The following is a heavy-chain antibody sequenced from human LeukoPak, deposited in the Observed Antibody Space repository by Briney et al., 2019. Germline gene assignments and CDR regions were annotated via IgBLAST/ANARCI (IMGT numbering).Heavy chain of an antibody. CDR1: GYTFTSYD. V-gene: IGHV1-8*01. J-gene: IGHJ4*02. Sequence: ASVKVSCKASGYTFTSYDINWVRQATGQGLEWMGWMNPNSGNTGYAQKFQGRVTMTRNTSISTAYMELSSLRSEDTAVYYCARGRGITTVRGAAQRRRYFDYWGQGTLVTVSS. CDR3: ARGRGITTVRGAAQRRRYFDY. D-gene: IGHD3-10*01. CDR2: MNPNSGNT.